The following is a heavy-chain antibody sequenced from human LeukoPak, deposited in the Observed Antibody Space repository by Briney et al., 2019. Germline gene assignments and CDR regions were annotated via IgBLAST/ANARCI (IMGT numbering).Heavy chain of an antibody. CDR3: ARGITVTTTSDHLDF. J-gene: IGHJ4*02. CDR2: VFYTGTT. D-gene: IGHD4-17*01. V-gene: IGHV4-59*01. Sequence: SETLSLTCTVSGDSISGYYWNWIRQPPGKGLEWIGHVFYTGTTKYHPSLRSRIAISVDTSSNQFSLKLRSVTTADTAVYYCARGITVTTTSDHLDFWGQGILVTVHS. CDR1: GDSISGYY.